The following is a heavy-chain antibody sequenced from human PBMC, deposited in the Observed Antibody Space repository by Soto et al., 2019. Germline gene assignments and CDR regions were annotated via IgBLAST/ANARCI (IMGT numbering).Heavy chain of an antibody. J-gene: IGHJ1*01. CDR3: ARCARSCSLGF. V-gene: IGHV4-30-4*01. CDR1: GGSISSGDYY. D-gene: IGHD2-15*01. CDR2: IYYSGST. Sequence: QVELQESGPGLAKPSQTLSLTCTVSGGSISSGDYYWSWIRQPPGKGLEWIGYIYYSGSTYYNPSHVSGVTISVDTSKNQFSLKLSSVTAADAAVYYCARCARSCSLGFWGQGTLVTVSS.